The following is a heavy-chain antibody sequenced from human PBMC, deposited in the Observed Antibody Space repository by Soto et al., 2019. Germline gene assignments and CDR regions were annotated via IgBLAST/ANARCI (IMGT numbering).Heavy chain of an antibody. D-gene: IGHD2-15*01. J-gene: IGHJ5*02. CDR2: IYYSGST. CDR1: GGSISSSSYY. Sequence: QLQLQESGPGLVKPSETLSLTCTVSGGSISSSSYYWGWIRQPPGKGLEWIGSIYYSGSTYYNPSLKRRVTISLDMSKNQFSLKLSSVSAAATAVYYCARRGYCSGGSCRYVHWFDPWGQGTLVTVSS. V-gene: IGHV4-39*01. CDR3: ARRGYCSGGSCRYVHWFDP.